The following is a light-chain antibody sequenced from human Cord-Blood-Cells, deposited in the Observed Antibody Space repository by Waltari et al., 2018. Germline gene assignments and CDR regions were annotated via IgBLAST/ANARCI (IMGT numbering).Light chain of an antibody. V-gene: IGLV2-14*01. J-gene: IGLJ2*01. CDR1: GSDVGGYNY. CDR3: SSYTSSSTVV. CDR2: EVS. Sequence: QSALTQPASVSGSPGQSITISCTGTGSDVGGYNYVSWYQQHPGKAPKPMIYEVSNRPSGVSNRFSGSKSGNTASLTISGLQAEDEADYYCSSYTSSSTVVFGGGTKLTVL.